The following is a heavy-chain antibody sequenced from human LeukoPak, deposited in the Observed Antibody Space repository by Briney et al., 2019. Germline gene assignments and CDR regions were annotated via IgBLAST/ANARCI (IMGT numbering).Heavy chain of an antibody. D-gene: IGHD1-26*01. CDR3: ARDGVGATTYFDY. CDR1: GSTFSSYA. CDR2: IIPILGIA. Sequence: ASVKVSCKASGSTFSSYAISWVRQAPGQGREWRGRIIPILGIANYAQKLQGRVTITADKSTSTAYMELSSLRSEDTAVYYCARDGVGATTYFDYWGQGTLVTVSS. J-gene: IGHJ4*02. V-gene: IGHV1-69*04.